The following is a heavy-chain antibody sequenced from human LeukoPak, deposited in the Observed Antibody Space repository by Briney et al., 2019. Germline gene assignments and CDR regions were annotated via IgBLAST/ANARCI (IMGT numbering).Heavy chain of an antibody. Sequence: SETLSLTCTVSGASTSRYYWSWIRQPPGKGLEWIGYIYYSGSTNYNPSLKSRVTISVDTSNNQFSLRLSSVTAADTAVYYCARSNYDFWSGYYLHYFDYWGQGTLVTVSS. D-gene: IGHD3-3*01. CDR1: GASTSRYY. CDR2: IYYSGST. V-gene: IGHV4-59*08. J-gene: IGHJ4*02. CDR3: ARSNYDFWSGYYLHYFDY.